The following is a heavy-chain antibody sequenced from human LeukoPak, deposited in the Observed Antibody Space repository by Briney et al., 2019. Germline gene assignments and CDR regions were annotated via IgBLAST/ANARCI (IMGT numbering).Heavy chain of an antibody. J-gene: IGHJ4*02. CDR2: ASSDGGST. CDR3: VKAILFGSVSYYAD. V-gene: IGHV3-64D*09. D-gene: IGHD3-22*01. Sequence: PGGSLRLSCSASGFTFSYFPMYWVRQAPGKGLEYVSAASSDGGSTYYADSVRGRFTISRDNSKNTLSLQMGSLTTEDTAVYYCVKAILFGSVSYYADWGQGTLVTVSS. CDR1: GFTFSYFP.